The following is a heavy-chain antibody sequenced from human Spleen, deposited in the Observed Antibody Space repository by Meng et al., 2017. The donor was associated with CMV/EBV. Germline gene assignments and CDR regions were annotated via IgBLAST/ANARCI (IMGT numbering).Heavy chain of an antibody. CDR2: IYYSGST. Sequence: SETLSLTCNVSGYSISSDYYWGWVRQPPGKGLEWIGSIYYSGSTYYNPSLESRVTISVDTSKNQFSLKLTSVTAADTAVYYCARDYDFWSGPYPDYWGQGTLVTVSS. V-gene: IGHV4-38-2*02. CDR3: ARDYDFWSGPYPDY. CDR1: GYSISSDYY. D-gene: IGHD3-3*01. J-gene: IGHJ4*02.